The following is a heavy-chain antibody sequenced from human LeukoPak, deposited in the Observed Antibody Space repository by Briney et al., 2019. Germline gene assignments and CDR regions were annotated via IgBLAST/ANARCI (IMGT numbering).Heavy chain of an antibody. Sequence: GGSLRLSCAASGFTFSGYSMNWVRQAPGKGLEWVSYISSSSSTIYYADSVKGRFTISRDNAKNSLYLQMNSLRDEDTAVYYCARETSSGWTIHYYYGMDVWGQGTTVTVSS. CDR3: ARETSSGWTIHYYYGMDV. D-gene: IGHD6-19*01. CDR2: ISSSSSTI. CDR1: GFTFSGYS. V-gene: IGHV3-48*02. J-gene: IGHJ6*02.